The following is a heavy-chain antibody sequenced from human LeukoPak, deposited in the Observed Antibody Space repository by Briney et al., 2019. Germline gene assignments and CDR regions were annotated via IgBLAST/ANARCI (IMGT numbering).Heavy chain of an antibody. V-gene: IGHV3-15*01. Sequence: GGSLRLSCAASGFTLSNAWMSWVRQAPGKGVEWVGLIKSKTDGGTTDYAAPVKGRFTISRDDSKNTLYLQMNSLKTEDTGVYYCTRRRLQYYFDYWGQGTLVTVSS. CDR2: IKSKTDGGTT. J-gene: IGHJ4*02. CDR3: TRRRLQYYFDY. CDR1: GFTLSNAW.